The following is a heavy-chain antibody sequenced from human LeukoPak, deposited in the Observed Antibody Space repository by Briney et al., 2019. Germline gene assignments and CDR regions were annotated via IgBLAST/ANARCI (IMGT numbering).Heavy chain of an antibody. J-gene: IGHJ4*02. CDR2: INPNSGGT. V-gene: IGHV1-2*02. CDR3: AREGARGIAALCFDY. CDR1: GYTFTGYY. Sequence: ASVKVSCKASGYTFTGYYMHWVRQAPGQGLEWMGWINPNSGGTNYAQKFQGRVTMTRDTSISTAYMELSRLRSDDTAVYYCAREGARGIAALCFDYWGQGTLVTVSS. D-gene: IGHD6-6*01.